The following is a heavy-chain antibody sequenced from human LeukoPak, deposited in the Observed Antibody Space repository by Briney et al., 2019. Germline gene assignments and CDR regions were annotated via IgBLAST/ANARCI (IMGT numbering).Heavy chain of an antibody. J-gene: IGHJ4*02. Sequence: SVTVSCTASGGTFSIYAISWVRQAPGQGLEWMGGIIPIFGTANYAQKFQGRVTITADESTSTAYMELSSLRSEDTAVYYCAREPRYSSIAARSRYFDYWGQGTLVTVSS. CDR3: AREPRYSSIAARSRYFDY. V-gene: IGHV1-69*13. CDR1: GGTFSIYA. D-gene: IGHD6-6*01. CDR2: IIPIFGTA.